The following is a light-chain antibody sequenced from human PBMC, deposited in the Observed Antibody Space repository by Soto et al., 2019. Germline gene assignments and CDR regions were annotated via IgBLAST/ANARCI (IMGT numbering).Light chain of an antibody. CDR1: SSNIGAGYD. CDR3: QSSDSSLPYV. Sequence: QSVLTQPPSVSGAPGQRVTISCTGSSSNIGAGYDVHWYQQLPGTAPKLLIYGNSNRPSGVPDRFSGSKSGTSASLAITGLQAEDEADYYCQSSDSSLPYVFGTGTKVTVL. J-gene: IGLJ1*01. V-gene: IGLV1-40*01. CDR2: GNS.